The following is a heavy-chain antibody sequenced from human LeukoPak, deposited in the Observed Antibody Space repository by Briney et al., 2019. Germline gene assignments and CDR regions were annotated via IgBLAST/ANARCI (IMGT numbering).Heavy chain of an antibody. Sequence: GGSLRLSCAASGFTFSSYWMSWVRQAPGKGLEWVANIKQDGSEKYYVDSVKGRFTISRDNAKNSLYLQMNSLRAEDTAVYCCARVVSIVLMVYANYYMDVWGKGTTVTVSS. CDR1: GFTFSSYW. D-gene: IGHD2-8*01. CDR3: ARVVSIVLMVYANYYMDV. J-gene: IGHJ6*03. V-gene: IGHV3-7*01. CDR2: IKQDGSEK.